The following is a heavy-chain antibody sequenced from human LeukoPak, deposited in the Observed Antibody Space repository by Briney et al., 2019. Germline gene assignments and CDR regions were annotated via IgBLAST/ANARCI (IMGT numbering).Heavy chain of an antibody. CDR2: IYYSGST. CDR3: AREGVRYYDYVWGSYRPKPFDY. J-gene: IGHJ4*02. D-gene: IGHD3-16*02. V-gene: IGHV4-59*11. Sequence: SETLSLTCTVSGGSISSHYWSWIRQPPGKGLEWIGYIYYSGSTNYNPSLKSRVTISVDTSKNQFSLKLSSVTAADTAVYYCAREGVRYYDYVWGSYRPKPFDYWGQGTLVTVSS. CDR1: GGSISSHY.